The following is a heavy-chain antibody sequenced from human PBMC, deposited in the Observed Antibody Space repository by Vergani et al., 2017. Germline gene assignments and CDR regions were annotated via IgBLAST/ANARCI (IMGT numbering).Heavy chain of an antibody. CDR2: IDHTGRP. CDR3: ARVNTETNGHLYYYYYMDV. Sequence: QVQLQQWGGGLLKPSETLSLTCVVNGGSFTSYHWTWIRQSPGEGLEWVGEIDHTGRPDYNPSLKSRLTMSVEKSRNQFSLTLNSVTATDTAIYFCARVNTETNGHLYYYYYMDVWGQGTAVTVS. D-gene: IGHD4-11*01. V-gene: IGHV4-34*01. J-gene: IGHJ6*03. CDR1: GGSFTSYH.